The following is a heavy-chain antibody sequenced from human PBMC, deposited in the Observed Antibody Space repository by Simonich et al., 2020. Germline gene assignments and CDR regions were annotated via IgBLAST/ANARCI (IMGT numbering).Heavy chain of an antibody. CDR2: ISAYNGNT. D-gene: IGHD2-15*01. Sequence: QVQLVQSGAEVKKPGASVKVSCKASGYTFTSYGISWVRQAPGKGLEWMGWISAYNGNTNYAQKLQGRVTMTTDTSTSTAYMELRSLRSDDTAVYYCARASRGTWWYYYFDYWGQGTLVTVSS. V-gene: IGHV1-18*01. J-gene: IGHJ4*02. CDR1: GYTFTSYG. CDR3: ARASRGTWWYYYFDY.